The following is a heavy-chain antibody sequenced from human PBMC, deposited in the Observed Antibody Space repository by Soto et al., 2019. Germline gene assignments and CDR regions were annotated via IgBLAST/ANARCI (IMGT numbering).Heavy chain of an antibody. CDR1: GGSVSSGDYS. Sequence: QVQLQESGPGLVKPSQTLSLTCTVSGGSVSSGDYSWSWIRQPPGKGLEWIGYIYYSGRTYYNPSLKIRVTIPVDTSKNQFSLKLSSVTAADTAVYYCARGAPVVTDLWGQGTTVTVSS. J-gene: IGHJ6*02. V-gene: IGHV4-30-4*01. CDR3: ARGAPVVTDL. D-gene: IGHD5-18*01. CDR2: IYYSGRT.